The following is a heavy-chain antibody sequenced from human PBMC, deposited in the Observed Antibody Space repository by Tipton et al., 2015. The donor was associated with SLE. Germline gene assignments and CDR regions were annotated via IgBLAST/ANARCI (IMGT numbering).Heavy chain of an antibody. Sequence: SLRLSCAASGFTFSSYWMHWVRQAPGKGLVWVSRINSDGSSTSYADSVKGRFTISRDNAKNTLYLQMNSLRAGDTAVYYCAREAQYDFWSTYANEGMDVWGQGTSVTVSS. J-gene: IGHJ6*02. CDR2: INSDGSST. V-gene: IGHV3-74*01. CDR1: GFTFSSYW. D-gene: IGHD3-3*01. CDR3: AREAQYDFWSTYANEGMDV.